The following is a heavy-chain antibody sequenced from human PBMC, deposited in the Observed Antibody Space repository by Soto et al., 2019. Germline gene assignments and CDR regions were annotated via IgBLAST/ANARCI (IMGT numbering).Heavy chain of an antibody. CDR3: ANDFFVFQKAPPYYFDY. Sequence: EVQLLESGGGLVQPGGSLRLSCAASGFTFSNYAMNWVRQAPGKGLEWVSAISASGGSTYYADSVRGRFTISRDNSTSRLYLLMNSQAAEDTARYYCANDFFVFQKAPPYYFDYWGQGTLVTVSS. CDR1: GFTFSNYA. V-gene: IGHV3-23*01. J-gene: IGHJ4*02. CDR2: ISASGGST. D-gene: IGHD6-6*01.